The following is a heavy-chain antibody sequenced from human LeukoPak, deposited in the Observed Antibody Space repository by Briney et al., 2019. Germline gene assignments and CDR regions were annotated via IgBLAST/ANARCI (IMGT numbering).Heavy chain of an antibody. J-gene: IGHJ4*02. V-gene: IGHV1-8*02. CDR2: MNPNSGNT. CDR3: ARSTMVRGVIPTGGFDY. D-gene: IGHD3-10*01. CDR1: GYTFTSYG. Sequence: ASVKVSCKASGYTFTSYGISWVRQATGQGLEWMGWMNPNSGNTGYAQKFQGRVTMTRNTSISTAYMELSSLRSEDTAVYYCARSTMVRGVIPTGGFDYWGQGTLVTVSS.